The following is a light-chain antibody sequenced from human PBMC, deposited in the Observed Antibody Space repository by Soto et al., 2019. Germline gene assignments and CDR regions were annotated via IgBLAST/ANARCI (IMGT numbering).Light chain of an antibody. CDR2: GAS. V-gene: IGKV3-20*01. J-gene: IGKJ2*01. CDR3: QQYNSYPYT. CDR1: QSVSSR. Sequence: EIVLTQSPGTLSLSPGERATLSCRASQSVSSRLAWYQHKSGQAPRLLTSGASSRATGIPDRFSGSGSGTDFTLIISRLEPEDFALYYCQQYNSYPYTFGQGTKVDIK.